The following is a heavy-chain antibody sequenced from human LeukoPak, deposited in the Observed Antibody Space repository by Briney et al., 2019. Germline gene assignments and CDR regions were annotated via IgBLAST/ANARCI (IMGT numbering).Heavy chain of an antibody. CDR2: IYTSGSP. J-gene: IGHJ5*02. Sequence: SQTLSLTCTGSGGSISRGSYYWSWIRQPAGKGLEWIGRIYTSGSPTYNPSLKSRVTISVDPSKNQFSLKLSSVTAADTAVYYCARAVITMIVPSGDWFDPWGQGTLVTVSS. V-gene: IGHV4-61*02. CDR1: GGSISRGSYY. D-gene: IGHD3-22*01. CDR3: ARAVITMIVPSGDWFDP.